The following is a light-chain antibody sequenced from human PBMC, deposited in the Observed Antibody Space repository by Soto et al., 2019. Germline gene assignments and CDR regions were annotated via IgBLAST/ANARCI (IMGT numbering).Light chain of an antibody. J-gene: IGKJ2*01. CDR1: QGINIF. Sequence: DIQLTQSPSFLSASVGDRVTITCRASQGINIFLAWFQQKPGKAPNLLISAASTLQSGVPSRFSGSGSDTEFTLIITSLQPEDSATYYCQQRNSYPRTFGQGTKVDIK. CDR2: AAS. V-gene: IGKV1-9*01. CDR3: QQRNSYPRT.